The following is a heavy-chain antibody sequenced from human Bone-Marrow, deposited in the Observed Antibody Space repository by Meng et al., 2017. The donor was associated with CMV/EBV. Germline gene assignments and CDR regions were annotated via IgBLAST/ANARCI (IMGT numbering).Heavy chain of an antibody. CDR2: INPNSGGT. CDR3: ASPTRYSGSESAFDI. Sequence: ASVKVSCKASGYTFTGYYMHWVRQAPGQGLEWMGWINPNSGGTNYAQKFQGRVTMTRDTSISTAYMELSRLRSDDTAVYYCASPTRYSGSESAFDIWGQRTMVTVSS. J-gene: IGHJ3*02. D-gene: IGHD1-26*01. V-gene: IGHV1-2*02. CDR1: GYTFTGYY.